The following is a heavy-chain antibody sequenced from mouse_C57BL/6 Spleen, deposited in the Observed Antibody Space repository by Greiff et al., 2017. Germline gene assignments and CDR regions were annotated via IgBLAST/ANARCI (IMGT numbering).Heavy chain of an antibody. CDR3: ARLGSNYYFDY. Sequence: VQVVESGAELVKPGASVKISCKASGYAFSSYWMNWVKQRPGKGLEWIGQIYPGDGDTNYNGKFKGKATLTADKSSSTAYMQLSSLTSEDSAVYFCARLGSNYYFDYWGQGTTLTVSS. CDR2: IYPGDGDT. D-gene: IGHD2-5*01. J-gene: IGHJ2*01. V-gene: IGHV1-80*01. CDR1: GYAFSSYW.